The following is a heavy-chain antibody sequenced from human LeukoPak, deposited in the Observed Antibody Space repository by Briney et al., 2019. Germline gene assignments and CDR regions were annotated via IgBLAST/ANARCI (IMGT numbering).Heavy chain of an antibody. CDR3: ARGGVGATTYVWFDP. D-gene: IGHD1-26*01. J-gene: IGHJ5*02. V-gene: IGHV1-46*01. Sequence: ASVKVSCKASGYTFSSYGISWVRQAPGQGLECMGIINPSGGSTSYAQKFQGRVTMTRDMSTSTVYMELSSLRSEDTAVYYCARGGVGATTYVWFDPWGQGTLVTVSS. CDR2: INPSGGST. CDR1: GYTFSSYG.